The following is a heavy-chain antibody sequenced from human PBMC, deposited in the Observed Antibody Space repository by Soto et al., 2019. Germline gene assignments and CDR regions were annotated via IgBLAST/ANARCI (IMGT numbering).Heavy chain of an antibody. CDR3: ARGGFRQRLLDH. CDR1: GFTFSSYW. D-gene: IGHD6-25*01. CDR2: INTDGTTT. J-gene: IGHJ5*02. Sequence: EVQLVESGGASGQPGGSLSLSCAASGFTFSSYWIHCVLQVPGKGLVWASRINTDGTTTNYADSVKGRFTSSRDNAKNTVYLRINSLRAEDTAVYCCARGGFRQRLLDHWGQGTLVTVSS. V-gene: IGHV3-74*01.